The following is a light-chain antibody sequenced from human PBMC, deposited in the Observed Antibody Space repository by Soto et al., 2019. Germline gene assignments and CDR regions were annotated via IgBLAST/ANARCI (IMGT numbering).Light chain of an antibody. CDR2: DVS. CDR3: CSFAGSYTFWV. J-gene: IGLJ3*02. V-gene: IGLV2-11*01. Sequence: QSALTQPRSVSGSPGQSVTISCTGTSSDVGDYNYVSRYQQYPGKAPKLVIYDVSKRPSGVPDRFSGSKSGNTASLTISGLQAEDEADYYCCSFAGSYTFWVFGGGTKVTVL. CDR1: SSDVGDYNY.